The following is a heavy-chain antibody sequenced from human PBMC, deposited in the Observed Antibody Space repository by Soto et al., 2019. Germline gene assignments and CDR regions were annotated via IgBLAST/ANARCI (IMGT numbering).Heavy chain of an antibody. CDR3: ARGRMEMATILSPYYFDY. J-gene: IGHJ4*02. Sequence: EVQLVESGGGLVQPGGSLRLSCAASGFTFSSYSMNWVRQAPGKGLEWVSYISSSSSTIYYADSVKGRFTISRDNAKNSLYLQMNSLRDEDTAVYYCARGRMEMATILSPYYFDYWGQGTLVTVSS. V-gene: IGHV3-48*02. CDR2: ISSSSSTI. D-gene: IGHD5-12*01. CDR1: GFTFSSYS.